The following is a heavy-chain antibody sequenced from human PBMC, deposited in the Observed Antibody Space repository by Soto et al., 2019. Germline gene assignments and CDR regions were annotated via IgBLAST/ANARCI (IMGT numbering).Heavy chain of an antibody. Sequence: GGSLRLSCAASGFTFSSYAMHWVRQAPGKGLEWVAVISYDGSNKYYADSVKGRFTISRDNSKNTLYLQMNSLRAEDTAVYYCARGGLYCGGDCYSAEPFDYWGQGTLVTVSS. CDR1: GFTFSSYA. D-gene: IGHD2-21*02. V-gene: IGHV3-30-3*01. CDR3: ARGGLYCGGDCYSAEPFDY. CDR2: ISYDGSNK. J-gene: IGHJ4*02.